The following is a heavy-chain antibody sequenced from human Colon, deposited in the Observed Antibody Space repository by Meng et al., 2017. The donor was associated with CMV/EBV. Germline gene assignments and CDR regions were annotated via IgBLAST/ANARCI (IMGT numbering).Heavy chain of an antibody. J-gene: IGHJ4*02. CDR3: VGLSHGAGPLGYFDL. CDR2: INPRSGGT. D-gene: IGHD2/OR15-2a*01. V-gene: IGHV1-2*02. Sequence: SGDTLIGNYMHWVRQAPGQGLEWMGWINPRSGGTNYAPKFRGRVTMTSDSSINTIYMELSRLKSDDTAIFYCVGLSHGAGPLGYFDLWGQGSLVTVSS. CDR1: GDTLIGNY.